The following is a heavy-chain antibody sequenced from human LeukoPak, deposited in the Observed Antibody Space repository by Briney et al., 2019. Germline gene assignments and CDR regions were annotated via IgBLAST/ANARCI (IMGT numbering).Heavy chain of an antibody. Sequence: GGSLRLSCAASGFTFSSYSMNWVRQAPGKGLEWVSSISSSSSYIYYADSVKGRFTISRDNAKNSLYLQMNSLRAEDTAVYYCAKNYGYGLYYYYGMDVWGQGTTVTVSS. D-gene: IGHD5-18*01. V-gene: IGHV3-21*01. CDR3: AKNYGYGLYYYYGMDV. CDR2: ISSSSSYI. J-gene: IGHJ6*02. CDR1: GFTFSSYS.